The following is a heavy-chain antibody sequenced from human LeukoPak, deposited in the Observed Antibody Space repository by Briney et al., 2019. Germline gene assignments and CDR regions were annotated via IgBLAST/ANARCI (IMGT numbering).Heavy chain of an antibody. V-gene: IGHV3-33*01. CDR1: GFTFSRYG. D-gene: IGHD3-10*01. CDR3: ARLGSQNYFDY. J-gene: IGHJ4*02. CDR2: IWNDGTNE. Sequence: PGRSLRLSCAASGFTFSRYGMHWVRQAPDKGLERVAVIWNDGTNEKYADSVQGRFTISRDNSKNTLDLQMNSLRAEDTAVYYCARLGSQNYFDYWGQGTLVTVSS.